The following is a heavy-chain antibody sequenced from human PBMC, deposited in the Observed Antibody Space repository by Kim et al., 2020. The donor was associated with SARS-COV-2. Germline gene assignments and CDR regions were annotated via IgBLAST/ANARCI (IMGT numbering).Heavy chain of an antibody. D-gene: IGHD3-16*01. J-gene: IGHJ5*02. Sequence: SETLSLTCAVDYGSFSGYYWTWVRQPPGKGLEWIGEVNHNGIANYNPSLMSRVTMSVEPSKNQFSLRVTSLTAADTAAFFCTRSPFWDRSFYPRGQG. V-gene: IGHV4-34*01. CDR3: TRSPFWDRSFYP. CDR2: VNHNGIA. CDR1: YGSFSGYY.